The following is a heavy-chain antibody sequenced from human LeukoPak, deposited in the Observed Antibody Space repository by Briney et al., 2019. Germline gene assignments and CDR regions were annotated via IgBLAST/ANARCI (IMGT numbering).Heavy chain of an antibody. CDR3: ARLHQSGTTDY. Sequence: SETLPLTCTVSGGSISSYYWSWVRQPVGKGLEWIGHIYTSGSSNYNPSLRSRVTMSVDTSKKQFSLRLSSVTAADTALYYCARLHQSGTTDYWGQGTLVTVSS. V-gene: IGHV4-4*07. CDR1: GGSISSYY. D-gene: IGHD1-1*01. CDR2: IYTSGSS. J-gene: IGHJ4*02.